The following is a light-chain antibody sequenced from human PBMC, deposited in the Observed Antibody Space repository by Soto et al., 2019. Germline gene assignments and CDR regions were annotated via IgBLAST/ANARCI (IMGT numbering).Light chain of an antibody. CDR1: QSLLHSNGYNY. Sequence: DIVMTQSPLSLPVTPGEPASISCRSSQSLLHSNGYNYLDWYLQKPGQSPQLLIYLGSNRASGVPDRFSGRGSGTDFTLKISRVEAEDVGVYYCMQALQTPPWTFGQGTK. V-gene: IGKV2-28*01. J-gene: IGKJ1*01. CDR2: LGS. CDR3: MQALQTPPWT.